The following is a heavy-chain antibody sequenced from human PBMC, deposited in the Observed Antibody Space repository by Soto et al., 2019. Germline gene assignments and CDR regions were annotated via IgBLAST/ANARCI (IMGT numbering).Heavy chain of an antibody. CDR3: ARESEDLTSNFDY. CDR2: ISSTTNYI. CDR1: GFTFTRYS. V-gene: IGHV3-21*06. J-gene: IGHJ4*02. Sequence: GGSLRLSCAASGFTFTRYSMNWVRQAPGKGLEWVSPISSTTNYIYYGDSMKGRFTISRDNAKNSLYLEMNSLRAEDTAVYYCARESEDLTSNFDYWGQGTLVTVSS.